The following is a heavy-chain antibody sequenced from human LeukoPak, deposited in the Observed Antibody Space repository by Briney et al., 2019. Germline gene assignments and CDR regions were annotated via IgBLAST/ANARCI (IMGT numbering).Heavy chain of an antibody. CDR2: ISAYNGNT. V-gene: IGHV1-18*01. CDR1: GYTFTNSG. Sequence: GASVKVSCKASGYTFTNSGISWVRQAPGQGLEWMGWISAYNGNTKYAQKLQGRVTMTTDTSTSTAYMELRSLRSDDTAVYYCARAVVTADSDAFDIWGQGTMVTVSS. CDR3: ARAVVTADSDAFDI. J-gene: IGHJ3*02. D-gene: IGHD2-21*02.